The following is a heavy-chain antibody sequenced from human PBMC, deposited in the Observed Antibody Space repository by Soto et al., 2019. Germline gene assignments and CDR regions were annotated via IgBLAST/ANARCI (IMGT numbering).Heavy chain of an antibody. CDR2: IYPADSDT. D-gene: IGHD2-15*01. CDR3: ASPTRYCTGGSCYGYGMDV. Sequence: PGESLKISCKGSGYRFTNYWIGWVRQMPGKGLEWMGIIYPADSDTSYSPSFQGQVTISADKSINTAYLQWSSLKASDTAMYYCASPTRYCTGGSCYGYGMDVWGQGTTVTVSS. V-gene: IGHV5-51*01. J-gene: IGHJ6*02. CDR1: GYRFTNYW.